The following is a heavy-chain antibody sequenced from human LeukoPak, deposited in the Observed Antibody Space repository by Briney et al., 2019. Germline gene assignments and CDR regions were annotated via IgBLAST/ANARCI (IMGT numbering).Heavy chain of an antibody. D-gene: IGHD1-20*01. J-gene: IGHJ5*02. CDR1: GYTFTGYY. Sequence: ASVKVSCKASGYTFTGYYLHWVRQAPGQGLEWMGWITPNSGDTDYALKFQGRVTMTRDTSISTAYMELSRLRSDDTAVYYCARECLTGTTGSAHNWFDPWGQGTLVTVSS. CDR2: ITPNSGDT. V-gene: IGHV1-2*02. CDR3: ARECLTGTTGSAHNWFDP.